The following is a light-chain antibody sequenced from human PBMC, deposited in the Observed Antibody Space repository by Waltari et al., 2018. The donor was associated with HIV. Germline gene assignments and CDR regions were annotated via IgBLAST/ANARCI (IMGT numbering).Light chain of an antibody. CDR2: GAS. Sequence: EIVMTQSPATLSVSPGGRATLSCRASQSVSSNLAWFQQKPGQTPRLLIYGASTRGTGIPARFSGSGSGTDFTLTISSLQSEDFAVYYCQQFDSWPWTFGQGTKVEIK. CDR1: QSVSSN. J-gene: IGKJ1*01. CDR3: QQFDSWPWT. V-gene: IGKV3-15*01.